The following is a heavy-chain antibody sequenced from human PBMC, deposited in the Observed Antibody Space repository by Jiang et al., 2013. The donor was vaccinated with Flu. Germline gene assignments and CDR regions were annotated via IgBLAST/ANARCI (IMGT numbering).Heavy chain of an antibody. Sequence: LLKPSETLSLTCAVYGGSFSGYYWSWIRQPPGKGLEWIGEINHSGSTNYNPSLKSRVTISVDTSKNQFSLKLSSVTAADTAVYYCARGPKGEQLVPSFDYWGQGTLVTVSS. CDR1: GGSFSGYY. V-gene: IGHV4-34*01. CDR2: INHSGST. J-gene: IGHJ4*02. CDR3: ARGPKGEQLVPSFDY. D-gene: IGHD6-6*01.